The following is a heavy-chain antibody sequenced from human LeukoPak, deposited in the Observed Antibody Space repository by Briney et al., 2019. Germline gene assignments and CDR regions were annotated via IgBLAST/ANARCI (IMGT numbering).Heavy chain of an antibody. D-gene: IGHD3-22*01. CDR1: GGTFSSYA. V-gene: IGHV1-18*01. Sequence: GASVKVSCKASGGTFSSYAISWVRQAPGQGLEWMGWISAYNDNTNYAQKLQGRVTMTTDTSTSTAYMELRSLRSDDTAVYYCARDLGRNFYYALDYWGQGTLVTVSS. J-gene: IGHJ4*02. CDR3: ARDLGRNFYYALDY. CDR2: ISAYNDNT.